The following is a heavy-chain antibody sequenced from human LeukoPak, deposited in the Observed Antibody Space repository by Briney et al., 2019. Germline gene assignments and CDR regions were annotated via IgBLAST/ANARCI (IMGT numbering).Heavy chain of an antibody. J-gene: IGHJ4*02. D-gene: IGHD3-22*01. CDR1: GFIFTSYG. Sequence: GGSLRLSCVASGFIFTSYGMHWVRQAPGKGLEWVAVISYDGSNKYYADSVKGRFTISRDNSKNTLYLQMNSLRAEDTAVYYCAKDTWESSGIYYSYWGQGTLVTVSS. V-gene: IGHV3-30*18. CDR2: ISYDGSNK. CDR3: AKDTWESSGIYYSY.